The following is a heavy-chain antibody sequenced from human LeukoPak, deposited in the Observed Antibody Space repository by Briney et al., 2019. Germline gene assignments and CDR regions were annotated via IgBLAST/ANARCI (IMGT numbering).Heavy chain of an antibody. V-gene: IGHV4-38-2*02. CDR1: GFTFSSYA. D-gene: IGHD3-22*01. CDR2: IYHSGST. Sequence: WGSLRLSCAASGFTFSSYAMSWIRQPPGKGLEWIGSIYHSGSTYYNPSLKSRVTISVDTSKNQFSLKLSSVTAADTAVYYCARDAYDSSGYYLGNWYFDLWGRGTLVTVSS. CDR3: ARDAYDSSGYYLGNWYFDL. J-gene: IGHJ2*01.